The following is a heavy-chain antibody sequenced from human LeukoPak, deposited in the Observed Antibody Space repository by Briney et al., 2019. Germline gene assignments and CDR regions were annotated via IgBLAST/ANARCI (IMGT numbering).Heavy chain of an antibody. CDR3: ARDNRGYFDY. J-gene: IGHJ4*02. V-gene: IGHV4-31*03. CDR2: IYYSGST. D-gene: IGHD7-27*01. CDR1: GGSISSGGYY. Sequence: SQTLSFTCTVSGGSISSGGYYWSCIRQHPGKGLEWIGYIYYSGSTYYNPSLKSRVTISVDTSKNQFSLKLSSVTAADTAVYYCARDNRGYFDYWGQGTLVTVSS.